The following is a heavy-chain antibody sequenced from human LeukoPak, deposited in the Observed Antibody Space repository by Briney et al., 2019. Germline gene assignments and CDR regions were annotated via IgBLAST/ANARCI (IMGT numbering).Heavy chain of an antibody. CDR1: GGTFSSYA. CDR2: IIPIFGTA. D-gene: IGHD2/OR15-2a*01. J-gene: IGHJ6*03. V-gene: IGHV1-69*05. Sequence: SVKVSCTASGGTFSSYAISWVRQAPGQGLEWMGGIIPIFGTANYAQKFQGRVTITTGESTSTAYMELSSLRSEYTAVYYCARGQGVLGRYYMDVWGKGTTVTVSS. CDR3: ARGQGVLGRYYMDV.